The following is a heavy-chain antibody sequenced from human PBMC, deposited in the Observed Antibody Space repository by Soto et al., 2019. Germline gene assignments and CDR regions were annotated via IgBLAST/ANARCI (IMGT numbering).Heavy chain of an antibody. CDR1: GFTFSSDA. CDR2: ISGSGGST. V-gene: IGHV3-23*01. D-gene: IGHD6-13*01. Sequence: EVQLLDSGGGLVQPGGSLRLSCAASGFTFSSDAMNWVRQAPGKGLEWVSVISGSGGSTYYADSVKGRFTISRDNSKNTLYLQRNSLRAGDTAVYYCARRGTGTYFDYWGQGTLVTVSS. J-gene: IGHJ4*02. CDR3: ARRGTGTYFDY.